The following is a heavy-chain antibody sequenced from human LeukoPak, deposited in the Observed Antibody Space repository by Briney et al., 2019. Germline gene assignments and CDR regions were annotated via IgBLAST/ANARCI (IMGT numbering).Heavy chain of an antibody. D-gene: IGHD3-10*01. CDR2: IIPILGIA. CDR3: AREAYYGSGSKPDDAFDI. V-gene: IGHV1-69*04. Sequence: SVQVSCKASGGTFSSYAISWVRQAPGQGLEWMGRIIPILGIANYAQKFQGRVTITADKSTSTAYMELSSLRSEDTAVYYCAREAYYGSGSKPDDAFDIWGQGTMVTVSS. CDR1: GGTFSSYA. J-gene: IGHJ3*02.